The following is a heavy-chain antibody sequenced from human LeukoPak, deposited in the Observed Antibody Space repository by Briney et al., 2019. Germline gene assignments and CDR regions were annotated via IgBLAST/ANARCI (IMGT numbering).Heavy chain of an antibody. V-gene: IGHV3-30*02. J-gene: IGHJ4*02. CDR3: FSYVVGAKRAFDY. Sequence: PGGSLRLSCAASGFTFSSYGMHWVRQAPGKGLEWVAFIRYDGSNKYYADSVKGRFTISRDNSKNSLYLQMNSLRAEDTAVYYCFSYVVGAKRAFDYWGQGTLVSVSS. CDR2: IRYDGSNK. D-gene: IGHD1-26*01. CDR1: GFTFSSYG.